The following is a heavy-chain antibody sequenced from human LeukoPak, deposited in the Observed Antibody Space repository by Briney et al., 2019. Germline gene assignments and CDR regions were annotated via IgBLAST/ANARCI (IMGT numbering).Heavy chain of an antibody. J-gene: IGHJ4*02. V-gene: IGHV4-61*01. Sequence: SETLSLTCTVSGGSVSSVSYYWTWIRQPPGKGLEWIGYIYYSGSTNYNPSLKSRVTMSVDTSRNQFSLKLSSVTAADTAVYYCVRTGFCSGGSWYFRAFDYWGQGTLVTVSS. CDR1: GGSVSSVSYY. CDR3: VRTGFCSGGSWYFRAFDY. CDR2: IYYSGST. D-gene: IGHD2-15*01.